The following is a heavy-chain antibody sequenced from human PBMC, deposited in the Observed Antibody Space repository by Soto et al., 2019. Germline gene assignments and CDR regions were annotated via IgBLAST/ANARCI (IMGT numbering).Heavy chain of an antibody. D-gene: IGHD3-10*01. Sequence: QVQLQESGPGLVKPSQTLSLTCTVSGGSISSGIYYWSWIRQHTGKGLEWIGYIFYSGSTYYNPSLKSRVTISVDTSKNQFSLKLSSVTAADTAVYYCATKMVRGELHCWGQGTLVTVSS. CDR1: GGSISSGIYY. CDR3: ATKMVRGELHC. J-gene: IGHJ4*02. V-gene: IGHV4-31*03. CDR2: IFYSGST.